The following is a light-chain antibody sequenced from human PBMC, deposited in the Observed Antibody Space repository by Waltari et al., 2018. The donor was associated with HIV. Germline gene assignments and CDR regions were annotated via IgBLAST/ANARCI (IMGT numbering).Light chain of an antibody. CDR3: AVWDDGLSGVV. V-gene: IGLV1-47*01. CDR2: RNY. J-gene: IGLJ2*01. CDR1: SSNIGGGY. Sequence: QSVLTQSPSASGTPGKRATIPCSGTSSNIGGGYVTWYQKVPGTAPKLLIYRNYQRPSGVPDRFSGSKSGTTASLAISGLRSEDEADYYCAVWDDGLSGVVFGGGTKLTVL.